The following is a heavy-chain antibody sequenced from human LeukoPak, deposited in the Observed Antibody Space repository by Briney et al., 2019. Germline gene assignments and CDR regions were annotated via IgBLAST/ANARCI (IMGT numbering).Heavy chain of an antibody. CDR2: IYHSGST. V-gene: IGHV4-38-2*02. Sequence: PSETLSLTCTVSGYSISSGYYWGWIRKPPGKGLEWIGSIYHSGSTYYNPSLKSRVTISVDTSKNQFSLKLSSVTAADTAVYYCAREVHPVGPTYASLNWFDPWGQGTLVTVSS. J-gene: IGHJ5*02. CDR1: GYSISSGYY. D-gene: IGHD1-26*01. CDR3: AREVHPVGPTYASLNWFDP.